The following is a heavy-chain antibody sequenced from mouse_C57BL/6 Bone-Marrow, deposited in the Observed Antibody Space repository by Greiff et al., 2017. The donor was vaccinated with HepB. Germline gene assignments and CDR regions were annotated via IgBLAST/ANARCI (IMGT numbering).Heavy chain of an antibody. CDR3: ARGYGSSYPFAY. V-gene: IGHV1-19*01. CDR1: GYTFTDYY. D-gene: IGHD1-1*01. CDR2: INPYNGGT. Sequence: VQLQQSGPVLVKPGASVKMSCKASGYTFTDYYMNWVKQSHGKSLEWIGVINPYNGGTSYNQKFKGKATLTVDKSSSKAYMELNSLTSEDSAVYYCARGYGSSYPFAYWGQGTLVTVSA. J-gene: IGHJ3*01.